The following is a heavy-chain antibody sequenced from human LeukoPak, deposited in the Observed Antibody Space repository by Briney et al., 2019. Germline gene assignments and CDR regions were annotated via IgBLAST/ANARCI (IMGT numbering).Heavy chain of an antibody. D-gene: IGHD3-22*01. J-gene: IGHJ4*02. CDR2: INHSGST. V-gene: IGHV4-34*01. CDR3: ARGHGIYYDSSGYYYFDY. CDR1: GGSFSGYY. Sequence: PSETLSLTCAVYGGSFSGYYWSWIRQPPGKGLEWIGEINHSGSTNYNPSLKSRVTISVDTSKNQFSLKLSSVTAADTAVYYCARGHGIYYDSSGYYYFDYWGQGTLVTVSS.